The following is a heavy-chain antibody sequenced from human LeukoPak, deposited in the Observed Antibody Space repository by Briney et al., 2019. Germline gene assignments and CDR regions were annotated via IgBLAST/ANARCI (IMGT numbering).Heavy chain of an antibody. Sequence: SETLSLTCTVSVGSISSSIYYWGWIRQPPGKGLEWIGSIHYSGSTYYNPSLKSRVTISVDTSKNQSSLKLSSVTAADTAVYYCARVSPFDWLDYYYMDVWGKGTTATVSS. CDR1: VGSISSSIYY. CDR2: IHYSGST. CDR3: ARVSPFDWLDYYYMDV. V-gene: IGHV4-39*07. J-gene: IGHJ6*03. D-gene: IGHD3-9*01.